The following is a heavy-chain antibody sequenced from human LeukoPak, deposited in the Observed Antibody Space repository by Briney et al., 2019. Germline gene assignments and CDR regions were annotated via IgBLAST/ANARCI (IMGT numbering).Heavy chain of an antibody. V-gene: IGHV4-59*01. D-gene: IGHD5-24*01. Sequence: SETLSLTRTVSGGSISSYYWSWIRQPPGKGLEWIGYIYYSGSTNYNPSLKSRVTISVDTSKNQFSLKLSSVTAADTAVYYCAREERWLQKRGPYDAFDIWGQGTMVTVSS. J-gene: IGHJ3*02. CDR3: AREERWLQKRGPYDAFDI. CDR2: IYYSGST. CDR1: GGSISSYY.